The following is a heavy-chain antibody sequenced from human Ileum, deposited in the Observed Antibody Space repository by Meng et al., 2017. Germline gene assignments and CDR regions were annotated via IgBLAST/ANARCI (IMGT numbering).Heavy chain of an antibody. D-gene: IGHD5-12*01. Sequence: QGKLQEPGPGLVKPSGTMSRTCAVSGGSISDSNWWSWVRQPPGKGLEWIGEIYHTGSTNYNPSLKSRVTMSLDKSKNQFFLDLTSVTAADTAVYYCARDLLGPAIAASGYFDPWGQGTLVTVSS. CDR3: ARDLLGPAIAASGYFDP. V-gene: IGHV4-4*02. J-gene: IGHJ5*02. CDR2: IYHTGST. CDR1: GGSISDSNW.